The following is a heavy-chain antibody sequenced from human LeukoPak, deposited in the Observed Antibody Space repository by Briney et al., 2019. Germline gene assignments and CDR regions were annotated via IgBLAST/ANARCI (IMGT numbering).Heavy chain of an antibody. CDR1: EFTFSSYA. D-gene: IGHD5-18*01. Sequence: GGSLRLSWAASEFTFSSYAMSWVRQAPGKGLEWVSGISSSGDNTYYADSVKGRFTISRDNSKNTLYLQMNSLRAEDTAVYYCAKDPGIQLWSRGYWGQGTLVTVSS. CDR3: AKDPGIQLWSRGY. J-gene: IGHJ4*02. CDR2: ISSSGDNT. V-gene: IGHV3-23*01.